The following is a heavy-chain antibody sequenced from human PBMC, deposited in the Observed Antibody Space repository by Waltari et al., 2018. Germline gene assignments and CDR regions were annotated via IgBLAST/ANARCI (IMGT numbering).Heavy chain of an antibody. J-gene: IGHJ3*02. D-gene: IGHD3-3*02. V-gene: IGHV3-30*03. Sequence: QVQLVESGGGVVQPGRSLRLSCAASGFTFSHYGMHWVRQAPGKGLEWVAVISDDGSSTDYGDSVKGRFTLSRDNSRNTLNLQMNRLRTEDTAMYYCVSYPIFQGAVDAFDIWGQGTMVTVSS. CDR3: VSYPIFQGAVDAFDI. CDR1: GFTFSHYG. CDR2: ISDDGSST.